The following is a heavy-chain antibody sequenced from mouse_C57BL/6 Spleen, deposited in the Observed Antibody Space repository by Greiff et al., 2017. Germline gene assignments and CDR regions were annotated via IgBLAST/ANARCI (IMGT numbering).Heavy chain of an antibody. J-gene: IGHJ3*01. CDR2: IDPETGGT. Sequence: VQLQQSGAELVRPGASVTLSCKASGYTFTDYEMHWVKQTPVHGLEWIGAIDPETGGTAYNQKFKGKAILTADKSSSTAYMELRSLTSEDSAVYYCTRGGDGYYFAYWGQGTLVTVSA. D-gene: IGHD2-3*01. CDR3: TRGGDGYYFAY. CDR1: GYTFTDYE. V-gene: IGHV1-15*01.